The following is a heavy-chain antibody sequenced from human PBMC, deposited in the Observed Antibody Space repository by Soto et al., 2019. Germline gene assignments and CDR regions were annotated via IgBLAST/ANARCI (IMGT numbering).Heavy chain of an antibody. Sequence: LGESLKISCQCSGYTFSNFWIARVRQLPGKGLEWMGIIYPGDYETRYSPSFHGKVTISADRSIGTAYLQWSSLEASDSAFYFCARSPRSSPYFDYWGQGALVTVSS. J-gene: IGHJ4*02. CDR2: IYPGDYET. V-gene: IGHV5-51*01. D-gene: IGHD6-13*01. CDR1: GYTFSNFW. CDR3: ARSPRSSPYFDY.